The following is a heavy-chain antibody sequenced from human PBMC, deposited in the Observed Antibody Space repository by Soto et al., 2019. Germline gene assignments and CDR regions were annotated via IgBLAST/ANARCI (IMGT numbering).Heavy chain of an antibody. CDR1: GFTFSSYA. CDR3: SKLHSPSPTRMAGYYFDY. CDR2: ISGSGGST. V-gene: IGHV3-23*01. Sequence: GGSLRLSCAASGFTFSSYAMSWVRQAPGKGLEWVSAISGSGGSTYYADSVKGRFTISRDNSKNTLYLQMDSLRAEDTALYYFSKLHSPSPTRMAGYYFDYWGQGTLVTVSS. J-gene: IGHJ4*02. D-gene: IGHD6-19*01.